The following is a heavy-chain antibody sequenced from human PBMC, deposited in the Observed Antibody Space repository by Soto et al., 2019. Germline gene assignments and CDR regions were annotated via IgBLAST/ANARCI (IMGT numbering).Heavy chain of an antibody. V-gene: IGHV1-69*02. CDR3: ATARGIVGALNWFDP. D-gene: IGHD1-26*01. J-gene: IGHJ5*02. CDR2: IIPILGIA. CDR1: GGTFSSYT. Sequence: QVQLVQSGAEVKKHGSSVKVSCKASGGTFSSYTISWVRQAPGQGLEWMGRIIPILGIANYAQKFQGRVTITADKSTSTAYMELSSLRSEDTAVYYCATARGIVGALNWFDPWGQGTLVTVSS.